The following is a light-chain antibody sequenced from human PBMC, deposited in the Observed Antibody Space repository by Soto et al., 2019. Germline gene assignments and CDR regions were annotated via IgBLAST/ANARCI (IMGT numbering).Light chain of an antibody. CDR3: LQYNSPPLT. V-gene: IGKV1-17*01. Sequence: DIQMTQSPSSLSASVGDRVTITCRASQGIRNDLGWYQQKPGKAPQRLIYDASILQSGLPSRLSGSGSATEFTLTISSLQPDDCATYYCLQYNSPPLTFGQGTKVEI. CDR2: DAS. CDR1: QGIRND. J-gene: IGKJ1*01.